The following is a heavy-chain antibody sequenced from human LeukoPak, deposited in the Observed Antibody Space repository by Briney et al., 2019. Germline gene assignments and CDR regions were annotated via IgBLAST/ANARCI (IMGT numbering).Heavy chain of an antibody. J-gene: IGHJ5*02. V-gene: IGHV4-34*01. CDR3: ARTYYDFNWFDP. CDR1: GGSFSGYY. D-gene: IGHD3-3*01. CDR2: INHGGST. Sequence: SETLSLTCAVYGGSFSGYYWSWIRQSPGKGLEWIGEINHGGSTDYNPSLKSRVTMSVDTSKNQFSLKLSSVTAADTAVYYCARTYYDFNWFDPWGQGTLVTVSS.